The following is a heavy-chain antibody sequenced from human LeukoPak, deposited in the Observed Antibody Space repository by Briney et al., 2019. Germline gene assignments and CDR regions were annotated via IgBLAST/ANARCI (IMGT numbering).Heavy chain of an antibody. J-gene: IGHJ6*03. D-gene: IGHD2/OR15-2a*01. Sequence: GGSLRLSCAGSGFTFDDYAMHWVRQTPGKGLEWVSGISWNSGNISYADFVGGRFTISRDNAKNSLSLQMNSLSDEDTAVYYCAKDAYGGATFFYYMDVWGKGTTVTVSS. CDR2: ISWNSGNI. V-gene: IGHV3-9*01. CDR3: AKDAYGGATFFYYMDV. CDR1: GFTFDDYA.